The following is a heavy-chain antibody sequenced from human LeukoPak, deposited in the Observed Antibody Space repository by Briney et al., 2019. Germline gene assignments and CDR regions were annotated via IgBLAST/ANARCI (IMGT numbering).Heavy chain of an antibody. Sequence: PSETLSLTCAVYGGSFSGYYWSWIRQPPGKGLEWIGEINHSGSTNYNPSLKSRVTISVDTSKNLFSLKLSSVTAADTAVYYCARGRRKAAAGTWFDPWGQGTLVTVSS. J-gene: IGHJ5*02. V-gene: IGHV4-34*01. CDR2: INHSGST. CDR1: GGSFSGYY. D-gene: IGHD6-13*01. CDR3: ARGRRKAAAGTWFDP.